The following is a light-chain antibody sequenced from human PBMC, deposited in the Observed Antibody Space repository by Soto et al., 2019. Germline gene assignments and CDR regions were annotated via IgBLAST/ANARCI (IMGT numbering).Light chain of an antibody. J-gene: IGLJ3*02. V-gene: IGLV2-8*01. CDR1: SSDVGAYKD. Sequence: QSALTQPPSASGSPGQSVTISCTGTSSDVGAYKDVSWYQQYPGKAPKLMIYEVTKRPSGVPDRFSGSKSGNTASLTVSGLQAEDEADYYRTSYIGHDIWVFGGGTKVTVL. CDR2: EVT. CDR3: TSYIGHDIWV.